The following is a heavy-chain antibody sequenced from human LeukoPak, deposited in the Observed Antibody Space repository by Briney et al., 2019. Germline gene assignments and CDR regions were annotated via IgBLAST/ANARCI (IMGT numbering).Heavy chain of an antibody. Sequence: SETLSLTCTVSGGSISSYYWSWIRQPPGKGLEWIGYIYYSGSTNYNPSLESRVTISVDTSKNQFSLKLSSVTAADTAVYYCARDNCSGGSCHKLGFDPWGQGTLVTVSS. CDR3: ARDNCSGGSCHKLGFDP. V-gene: IGHV4-59*01. D-gene: IGHD2-15*01. CDR1: GGSISSYY. J-gene: IGHJ5*02. CDR2: IYYSGST.